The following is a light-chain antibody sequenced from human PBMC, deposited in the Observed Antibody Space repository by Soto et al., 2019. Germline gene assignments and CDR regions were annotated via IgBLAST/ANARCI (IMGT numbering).Light chain of an antibody. CDR3: LLYCCCHLGV. V-gene: IGLV7-43*01. CDR2: STT. Sequence: QAVVTQEPSVTVSPGGTVTLTCASSTGAVTSGCSPNWFQQKPGQAPRALIYSTTNKHSWTPARFSGSLLGGKAALKLSGVQSEDEAVYYCLLYCCCHLGVFGGGTKLTVL. CDR1: TGAVTSGCS. J-gene: IGLJ3*02.